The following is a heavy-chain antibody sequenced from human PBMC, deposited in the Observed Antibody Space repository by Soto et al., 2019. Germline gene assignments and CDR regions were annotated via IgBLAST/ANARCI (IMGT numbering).Heavy chain of an antibody. J-gene: IGHJ5*02. CDR3: ARYVSTSPAGWFDP. D-gene: IGHD3-10*01. CDR1: GLSLSTSGEA. CDR2: IYWDDDK. Sequence: QITLKESGPTLVKPTQTLTLTCTFSGLSLSTSGEAVGWIRQPPGKALEWLALIYWDDDKRYNPTLKTRLTIAQETSKNPVVLPLTNMAPVDTATYYCARYVSTSPAGWFDPWGQGILVTVSS. V-gene: IGHV2-5*02.